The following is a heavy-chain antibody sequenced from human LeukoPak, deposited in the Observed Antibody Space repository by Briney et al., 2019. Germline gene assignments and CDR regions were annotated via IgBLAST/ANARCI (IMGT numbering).Heavy chain of an antibody. CDR2: ISWNSGSI. CDR1: GFTFDDYA. Sequence: PGGSLRLSCAASGFTFDDYAMHWVRQAPGKGLEWVSGISWNSGSIGYADSVKGRFTISRDNAKNSLYLQMNSLRAEDTALYYCEKDMATPDWAQGPRVTVSS. V-gene: IGHV3-9*01. J-gene: IGHJ4*02. D-gene: IGHD2-15*01. CDR3: EKDMATPD.